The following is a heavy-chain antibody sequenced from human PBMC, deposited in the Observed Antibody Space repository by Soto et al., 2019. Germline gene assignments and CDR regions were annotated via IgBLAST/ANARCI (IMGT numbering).Heavy chain of an antibody. V-gene: IGHV1-18*01. J-gene: IGHJ6*02. CDR2: ISAYNGNT. D-gene: IGHD1-26*01. CDR3: AIGPPPPAAWEVV. Sequence: QVQLVQSGAEVKKPGASVKVSCKASGYTFTSYGISWVRQAPGQGLEWMGWISAYNGNTNYAQKLQWRDTRTTDTAKSTAYMELRRLRSDDTAVYYCAIGPPPPAAWEVVWGQGTTVTVSS. CDR1: GYTFTSYG.